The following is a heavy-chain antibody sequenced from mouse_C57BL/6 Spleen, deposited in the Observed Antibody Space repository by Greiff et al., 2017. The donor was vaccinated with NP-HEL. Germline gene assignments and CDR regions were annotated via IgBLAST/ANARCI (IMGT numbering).Heavy chain of an antibody. Sequence: QVQLQQSGAELVKPGASVKISCKASGYAFSSYWMNWVKQRPGKGLEWIGQIYPGDGDTNYNGKFKGKATLTADKSSSTAYMQLSSLTSEDSAVYCCSRGDDGAWVADWGQGTLVTVSA. D-gene: IGHD1-2*01. CDR2: IYPGDGDT. V-gene: IGHV1-80*01. CDR3: SRGDDGAWVAD. CDR1: GYAFSSYW. J-gene: IGHJ3*01.